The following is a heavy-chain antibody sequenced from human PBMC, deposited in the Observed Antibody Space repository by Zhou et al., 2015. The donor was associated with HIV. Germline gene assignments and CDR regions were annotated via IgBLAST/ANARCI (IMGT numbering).Heavy chain of an antibody. Sequence: LVQSGTEVRKPGSSVKVSCKASGGTFSGSDISWVRQAPGQGLEWMGGITPMFEIDKYAQKFRTRLIITVDKSTSTAYMELSSLRSEDTAVYYCARLWVDSSGDNWFDPWGQGTLVTVSS. CDR1: GGTFSGSD. D-gene: IGHD3-22*01. CDR2: ITPMFEID. V-gene: IGHV1-69*17. CDR3: ARLWVDSSGDNWFDP. J-gene: IGHJ5*02.